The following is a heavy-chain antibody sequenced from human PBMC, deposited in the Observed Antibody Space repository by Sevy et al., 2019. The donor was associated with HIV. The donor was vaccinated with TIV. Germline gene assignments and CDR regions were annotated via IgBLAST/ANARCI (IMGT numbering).Heavy chain of an antibody. D-gene: IGHD6-19*01. CDR3: AREGIGLAGIRYYFDY. CDR2: IWYDGSNK. J-gene: IGHJ4*02. Sequence: GGYLRLSCAASGFTFSSYGMHWVRQAPGKGLEWVAIIWYDGSNKKYADSVKGRFSISRDNSKNTLYLQMNSLRAEDTAVYYCAREGIGLAGIRYYFDYWGQGTLVTVSS. V-gene: IGHV3-33*01. CDR1: GFTFSSYG.